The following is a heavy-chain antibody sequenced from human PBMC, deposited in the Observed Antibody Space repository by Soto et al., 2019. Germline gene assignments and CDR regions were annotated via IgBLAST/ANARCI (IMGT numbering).Heavy chain of an antibody. CDR2: ISYSGTT. J-gene: IGHJ3*01. D-gene: IGHD3-10*01. CDR1: GGSISSRGYY. V-gene: IGHV4-31*03. Sequence: QVQLQESGPGLVKPSQTLSLTCTVSGGSISSRGYYWDWIRQHPGEGLEWIGYISYSGTTHYHPSLKSGATISVNTSNNQLSLKLSSVTAADTAVYYCARDHGPRGAFDFWGQGTMVTVSS. CDR3: ARDHGPRGAFDF.